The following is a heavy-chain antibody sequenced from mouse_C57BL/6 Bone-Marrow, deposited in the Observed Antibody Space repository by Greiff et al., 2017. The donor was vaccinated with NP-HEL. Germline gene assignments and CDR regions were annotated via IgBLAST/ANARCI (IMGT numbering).Heavy chain of an antibody. J-gene: IGHJ2*01. Sequence: EVKLEESGGGLVKPGGSLKLSCAASGFTFSDYGMHWVRQAPEKGLEWVAYISSGSSTIYYADTVKGRFTISRDNAKNTLCLQMTSLRSEDTAMYYCARSGLRPFDYWGQGTTLTVSS. CDR1: GFTFSDYG. CDR3: ARSGLRPFDY. V-gene: IGHV5-17*01. CDR2: ISSGSSTI. D-gene: IGHD2-4*01.